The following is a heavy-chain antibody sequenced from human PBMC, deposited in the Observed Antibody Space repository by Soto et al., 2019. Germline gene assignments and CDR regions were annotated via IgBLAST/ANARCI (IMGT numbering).Heavy chain of an antibody. J-gene: IGHJ4*02. CDR2: IYYSGST. Sequence: PSETLSLTCTVSGGSISSGDYYWSWIRQPPGKGLEWIGYIYYSGSTYYNPSLKSRVTISVDTSKNQFSLKLSSVTAADTAVYYCARGSYYYDSSGVSHYWGQGTLVTGSS. V-gene: IGHV4-30-4*01. CDR3: ARGSYYYDSSGVSHY. CDR1: GGSISSGDYY. D-gene: IGHD3-22*01.